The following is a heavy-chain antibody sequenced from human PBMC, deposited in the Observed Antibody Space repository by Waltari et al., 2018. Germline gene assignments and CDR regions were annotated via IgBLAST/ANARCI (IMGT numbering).Heavy chain of an antibody. CDR2: IAYDGSNK. Sequence: QVQLVESGGGVVQPGRSLRLSCAASGFTFSSYAMHWVRQAPGKGLEWVAVIAYDGSNKYYADSVKGRFTISRDNSKNTLYLQMNSLRAEDTAVYYCARGGSITQGYYYYMDVWGKGTTVTISS. D-gene: IGHD3-16*01. CDR3: ARGGSITQGYYYYMDV. V-gene: IGHV3-30-3*01. J-gene: IGHJ6*03. CDR1: GFTFSSYA.